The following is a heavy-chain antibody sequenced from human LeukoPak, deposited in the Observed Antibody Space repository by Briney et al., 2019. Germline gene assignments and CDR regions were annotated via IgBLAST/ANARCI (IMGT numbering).Heavy chain of an antibody. J-gene: IGHJ4*02. CDR2: ISSTGGNT. CDR3: SKEGSDDYYFDY. D-gene: IGHD2-21*02. CDR1: GFIFTNYG. V-gene: IGHV3-23*01. Sequence: GGSLRLSCAASGFIFTNYGMHWARQAPGKGLEWVSVISSTGGNTYYADSVKGRFTISRDNSKNTVYLQMNSLRAEDTALYYCSKEGSDDYYFDYWGQGTLLTVSS.